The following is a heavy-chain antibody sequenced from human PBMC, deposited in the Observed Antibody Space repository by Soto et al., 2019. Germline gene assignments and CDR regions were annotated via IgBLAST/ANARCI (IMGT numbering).Heavy chain of an antibody. Sequence: EVQLVESGGGLVKPGGSLRLSCAASGFTFSNAWMSWVRQAPGKGLEWVGRIKSKTDGGTTDYAAPVKGRFTISRDDTKNTLYLQMNSLKTEDTAVYYCTTGDPRDYYDFWSGYYTFDYWGQGTLVIVSS. CDR1: GFTFSNAW. CDR3: TTGDPRDYYDFWSGYYTFDY. J-gene: IGHJ4*02. D-gene: IGHD3-3*01. CDR2: IKSKTDGGTT. V-gene: IGHV3-15*01.